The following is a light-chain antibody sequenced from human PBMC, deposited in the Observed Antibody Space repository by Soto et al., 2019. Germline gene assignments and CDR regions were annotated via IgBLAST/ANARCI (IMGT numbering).Light chain of an antibody. CDR1: QSVSNNY. CDR2: GAS. Sequence: EIVLTHSPGTLSLSPCERATLSLRASQSVSNNYLAWYQQKPGQAPRLLIYGASNRATGIPDRFSGSGSGTDFTLTISRLEPEDFAVYYCQQRSNWPITFGQGTRLEI. CDR3: QQRSNWPIT. J-gene: IGKJ5*01. V-gene: IGKV3D-20*02.